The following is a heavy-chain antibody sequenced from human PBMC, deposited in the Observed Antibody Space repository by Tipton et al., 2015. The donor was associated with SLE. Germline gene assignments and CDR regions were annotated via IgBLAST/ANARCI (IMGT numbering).Heavy chain of an antibody. CDR2: ISYDGSNK. CDR3: AKEKGGYYYYYYYMDV. Sequence: SLRLSCAASGFTFSSYGMHWVRQAPGKGLEWVAVISYDGSNKYYADSVKGRFTISRDNSKNTLYLQMNSLRAEDTAVYYCAKEKGGYYYYYYYMDVWGKGTMVTVSS. V-gene: IGHV3-30*18. D-gene: IGHD2-15*01. J-gene: IGHJ6*03. CDR1: GFTFSSYG.